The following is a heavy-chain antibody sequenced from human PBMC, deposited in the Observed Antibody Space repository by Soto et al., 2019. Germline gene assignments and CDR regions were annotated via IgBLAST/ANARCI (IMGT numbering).Heavy chain of an antibody. CDR2: ISGSGGST. CDR1: GFTFSSYA. J-gene: IGHJ6*03. V-gene: IGHV3-23*01. CDR3: AKAGGNWNDGGPQRYYYYYYYMDV. D-gene: IGHD1-1*01. Sequence: GGSLRLSCAASGFTFSSYAMSWVRQAPGKGLEWVSAISGSGGSTYYADSVKGRFTISRDNSKNTLYLQMNSLRAEDTAVYYCAKAGGNWNDGGPQRYYYYYYYMDVWGKGTTVTVSS.